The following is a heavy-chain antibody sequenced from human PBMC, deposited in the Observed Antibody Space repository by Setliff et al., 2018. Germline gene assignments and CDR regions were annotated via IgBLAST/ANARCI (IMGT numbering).Heavy chain of an antibody. CDR1: GFRFSDLY. CDR2: IKSKSEGEAR. D-gene: IGHD3-22*01. Sequence: GGSLRLSCAASGFRFSDLYMSWVRQSPGKGLEWVGRIKSKSEGEARDYAAPVKGRFTISRDDSKQIVYLQMNSLKIEDTAVYYCSTGPRDSRNYLNWIGHWGQGALVTVSS. V-gene: IGHV3-15*01. CDR3: STGPRDSRNYLNWIGH. J-gene: IGHJ5*02.